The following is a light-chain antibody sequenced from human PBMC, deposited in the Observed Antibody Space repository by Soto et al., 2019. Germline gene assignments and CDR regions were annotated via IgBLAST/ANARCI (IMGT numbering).Light chain of an antibody. V-gene: IGKV1-5*03. Sequence: DIQMTQSPSTLSASVGDRVTITCRASQSINSWLAWYQQKPGYAPKLLIYKASSLESGVPPRFSGSGSGTEFTLTISSLQPDDFATYYCQQYNSDSPETFGQGTKIEIK. CDR2: KAS. CDR1: QSINSW. CDR3: QQYNSDSPET. J-gene: IGKJ1*01.